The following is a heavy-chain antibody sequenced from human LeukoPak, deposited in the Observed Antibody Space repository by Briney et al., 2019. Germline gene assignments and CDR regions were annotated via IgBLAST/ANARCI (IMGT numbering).Heavy chain of an antibody. CDR3: AKDKGYVAVTNYFDY. J-gene: IGHJ4*02. D-gene: IGHD6-19*01. Sequence: RGSLRLSCAASGFTFSSYAMSWVRQAPGKGLEWVSAISGSGGSTYYADSVKGRFTISRDNSKNTLYLQMNSLRAEDTAVYYCAKDKGYVAVTNYFDYWGQGTLVTVSS. CDR2: ISGSGGST. V-gene: IGHV3-23*01. CDR1: GFTFSSYA.